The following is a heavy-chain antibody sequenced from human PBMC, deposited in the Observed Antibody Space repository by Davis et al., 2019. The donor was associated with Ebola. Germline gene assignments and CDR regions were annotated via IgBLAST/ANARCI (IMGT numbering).Heavy chain of an antibody. J-gene: IGHJ4*02. D-gene: IGHD3-10*01. Sequence: MPSETLSLTCAVYGGSFSGYYWSWIRQPPGKGLEWIGEINHSGSTNYNPSLKSRVTISVDTSKNQFSLKLSSVTAADTAVYYCGRDYYGSVDSWGQGTLVTVSS. CDR3: GRDYYGSVDS. CDR1: GGSFSGYY. V-gene: IGHV4-34*01. CDR2: INHSGST.